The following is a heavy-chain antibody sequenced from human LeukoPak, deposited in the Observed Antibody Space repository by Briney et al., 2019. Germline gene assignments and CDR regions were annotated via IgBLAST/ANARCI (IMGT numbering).Heavy chain of an antibody. V-gene: IGHV1-18*04. CDR3: ARDQEGAFDI. J-gene: IGHJ3*02. Sequence: GAPVKVSCKASGYTFTGYYMHWVRQAPGQGLEWMGWISAYNGNTNYAQKLQGRVTMTTDTSTSTAYMELRSLRSDDTAVYYCARDQEGAFDIWGQGTMVTVSS. CDR1: GYTFTGYY. CDR2: ISAYNGNT.